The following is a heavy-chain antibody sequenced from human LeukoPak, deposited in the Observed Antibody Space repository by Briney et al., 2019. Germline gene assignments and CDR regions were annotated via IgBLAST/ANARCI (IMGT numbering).Heavy chain of an antibody. J-gene: IGHJ4*02. CDR3: VRDPNALDL. D-gene: IGHD1-1*01. V-gene: IGHV3-48*04. CDR2: ITGSSSRT. Sequence: GGTLRLSCEASGVSFSSYSMNWVRQAPGKGLEWVAYITGSSSRTLYADSVRGRFTISRDNAKNSLHLQMSSLRVEDTGIYYCVRDPNALDLWGQGTLVTVSS. CDR1: GVSFSSYS.